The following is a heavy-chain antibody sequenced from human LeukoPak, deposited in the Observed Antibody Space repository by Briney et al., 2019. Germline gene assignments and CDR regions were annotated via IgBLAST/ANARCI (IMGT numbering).Heavy chain of an antibody. D-gene: IGHD6-19*01. V-gene: IGHV1-3*01. CDR1: GYNFINYA. CDR3: ARPGFPHPVAVNPLDY. CDR2: INAASGDT. Sequence: GASVTVSCTASGYNFINYALHWVRLAPGQRLEWMGWINAASGDTEYSQSFQGRVTITRDTSASTAYMELSRLRSEDTAVYYCARPGFPHPVAVNPLDYWGQGTLVTVST. J-gene: IGHJ4*02.